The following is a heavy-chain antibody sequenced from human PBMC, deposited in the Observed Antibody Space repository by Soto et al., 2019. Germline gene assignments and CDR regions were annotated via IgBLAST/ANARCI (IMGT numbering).Heavy chain of an antibody. CDR2: IYYSGST. D-gene: IGHD3-22*01. CDR1: GGSISSSSYY. J-gene: IGHJ4*02. V-gene: IGHV4-39*01. Sequence: SETLSLTCTVSGGSISSSSYYWGWIRQPPGKGLEWIGSIYYSGSTYYNPSLKSRVTISVDTSKNQFSLKLSSVTAADTAVYYCASRDTSGYYSFFYFDYWGQGTLVTAPQ. CDR3: ASRDTSGYYSFFYFDY.